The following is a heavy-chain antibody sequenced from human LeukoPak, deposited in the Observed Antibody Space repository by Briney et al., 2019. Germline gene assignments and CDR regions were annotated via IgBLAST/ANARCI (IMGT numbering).Heavy chain of an antibody. CDR1: GGSFSGHY. J-gene: IGHJ4*02. D-gene: IGHD6-19*01. Sequence: SETLSLTCAVYGGSFSGHYWSWIRQPPGKGLEWIGEINHSGSTNYNPSLKSRVTISVDTSKNQFSLKLSSVTAADTAVYYCARAVAGRQRLDYWGQGTLVTVSS. CDR2: INHSGST. CDR3: ARAVAGRQRLDY. V-gene: IGHV4-34*01.